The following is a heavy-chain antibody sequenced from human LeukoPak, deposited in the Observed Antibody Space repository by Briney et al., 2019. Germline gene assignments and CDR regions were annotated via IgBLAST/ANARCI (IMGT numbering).Heavy chain of an antibody. D-gene: IGHD5-18*01. J-gene: IGHJ4*02. CDR3: ARDPDTAPGYFDY. CDR1: GFTFSSYS. CDR2: ISSSSSYI. V-gene: IGHV3-21*01. Sequence: GGSLRLSCAASGFTFSSYSMNWVRQAPGKGLEWVSSISSSSSYIYYADSVKGRFTISRDNAKNSPYLQMNSLRAEDTAVYYCARDPDTAPGYFDYWGQGTLVTVSS.